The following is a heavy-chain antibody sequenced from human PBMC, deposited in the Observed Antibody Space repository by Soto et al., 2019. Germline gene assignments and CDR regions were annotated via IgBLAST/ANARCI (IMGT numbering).Heavy chain of an antibody. D-gene: IGHD1-7*01. J-gene: IGHJ4*02. Sequence: EVQLLESGGGLVQPGGSLTLSCAASGFTFSSYGMTWVRQAPGKGLEWVSFSSATGSGRYYADSVKGRFTISRDNSKNTLYLQMSSLRADDRAVYYCAKDRRAGGNYGFYSDFWGQGALVIVSS. V-gene: IGHV3-23*01. CDR3: AKDRRAGGNYGFYSDF. CDR1: GFTFSSYG. CDR2: SSATGSGR.